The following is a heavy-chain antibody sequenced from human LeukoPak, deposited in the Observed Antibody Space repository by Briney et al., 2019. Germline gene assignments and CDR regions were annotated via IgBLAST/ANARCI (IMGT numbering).Heavy chain of an antibody. Sequence: GRSLTLSCAASGLSFSDAWRNWVPHAPGKGLQWVSYITGSGSGIHYADSVKGRFTISRDNAKNTLYLQMNRLRDENTAGYYCASPHSGYGWGEGALVTVSS. CDR2: ITGSGSGI. V-gene: IGHV3-48*02. CDR1: GLSFSDAW. J-gene: IGHJ4*02. CDR3: ASPHSGYG. D-gene: IGHD5-12*01.